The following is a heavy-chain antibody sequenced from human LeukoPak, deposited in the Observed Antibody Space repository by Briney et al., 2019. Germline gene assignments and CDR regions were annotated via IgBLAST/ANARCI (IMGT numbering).Heavy chain of an antibody. D-gene: IGHD1-26*01. CDR3: ARQVGATNHYYYYGMDV. Sequence: PSETLSLTCAVYGGSFSGYYWSWIRQPPGKGLEWIGEINHSGSTNYNPSLKSRVTISVDTSKNQFSLKLSSVTAADTAVYYCARQVGATNHYYYYGMDVWGQGTTVTVSS. CDR1: GGSFSGYY. V-gene: IGHV4-34*01. J-gene: IGHJ6*02. CDR2: INHSGST.